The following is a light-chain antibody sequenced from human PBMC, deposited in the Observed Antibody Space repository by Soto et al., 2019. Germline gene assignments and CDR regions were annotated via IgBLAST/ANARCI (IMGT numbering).Light chain of an antibody. J-gene: IGKJ1*01. Sequence: EIVLAQSPGTLSFSPGERATLSCRASQSVNSNYLAWYQQKRGQAPRLLIYGASSRATGIPDRFSGSGSGTDFTLTLSRLEPEDFAVYYCQESPRTFGQGTKVDIK. CDR1: QSVNSNY. V-gene: IGKV3-20*01. CDR2: GAS. CDR3: QESPRT.